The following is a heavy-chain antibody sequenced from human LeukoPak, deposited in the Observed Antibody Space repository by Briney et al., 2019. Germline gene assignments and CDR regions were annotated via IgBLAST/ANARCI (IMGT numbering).Heavy chain of an antibody. CDR1: GYTFTSYA. J-gene: IGHJ4*02. CDR2: INAGNGNT. D-gene: IGHD1-26*01. CDR3: AREGVSGSYLGY. Sequence: ASVKVSCKASGYTFTSYAMHWVRQAPGQRLEWMGWINAGNGNTKYSQEFQGRVTITRDTSASTAYMELSSLRSEDTAVYYCAREGVSGSYLGYWGQGTLVTVSS. V-gene: IGHV1-3*03.